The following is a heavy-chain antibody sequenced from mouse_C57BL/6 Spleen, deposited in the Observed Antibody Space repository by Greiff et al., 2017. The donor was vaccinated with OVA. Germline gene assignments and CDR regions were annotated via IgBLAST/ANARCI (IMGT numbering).Heavy chain of an antibody. J-gene: IGHJ3*01. CDR2: IDPETGGT. CDR1: GYTFTDYE. CDR3: TRWRDYDQFAY. D-gene: IGHD2-4*01. V-gene: IGHV1-15*01. Sequence: QVHVKQSGAELVRPGASVTLSCKASGYTFTDYEMHWVKQTPVHGLEWIGAIDPETGGTAYNQKFKGKAILTADKSSSTAYMELRSLTSEDSAVYYCTRWRDYDQFAYWGQGTLVTVSA.